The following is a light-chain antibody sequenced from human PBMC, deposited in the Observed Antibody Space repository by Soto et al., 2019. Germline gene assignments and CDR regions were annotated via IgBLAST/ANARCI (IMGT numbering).Light chain of an antibody. CDR3: QQYNSYPWT. CDR1: QSISSW. Sequence: DIQMTQSPSTLSASVGDRVTITCRASQSISSWLAWYQQKPGKASKVLIYEASSLESGVPSRFSGSGSGTEFTLTISSLQPDDFATYYCQQYNSYPWTFGQGTKVDIK. J-gene: IGKJ1*01. V-gene: IGKV1-5*01. CDR2: EAS.